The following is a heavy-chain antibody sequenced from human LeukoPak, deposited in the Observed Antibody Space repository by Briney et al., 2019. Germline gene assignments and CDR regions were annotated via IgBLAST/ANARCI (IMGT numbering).Heavy chain of an antibody. D-gene: IGHD3-3*02. J-gene: IGHJ3*02. CDR3: ARDLGGPFFPGAFDI. V-gene: IGHV1-18*01. CDR2: ISTYNGDT. CDR1: GYTFSSFG. Sequence: ASVKVSCKASGYTFSSFGITWVRQAPGQGLEWMGWISTYNGDTNYAQKLQGRVTMTTDTSTSTAYMELRSLRSDDTAVYYCARDLGGPFFPGAFDIWGQGTMVTVSS.